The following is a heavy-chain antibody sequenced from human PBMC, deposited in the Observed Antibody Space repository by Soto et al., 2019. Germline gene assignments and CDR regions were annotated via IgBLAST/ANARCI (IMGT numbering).Heavy chain of an antibody. CDR1: GFTFSSYS. D-gene: IGHD3-10*01. CDR3: ARDRTPGSRAPYYYYYGLDG. Sequence: RRLSCAASGFTFSSYSMNWVRQAPGKGLEWVSSISSTSSYIYYADSVKGRFTISRDNAKNSLYLQMNSLRAEDTAVYYCARDRTPGSRAPYYYYYGLDGWGQGTTVTVSS. J-gene: IGHJ6*02. CDR2: ISSTSSYI. V-gene: IGHV3-21*01.